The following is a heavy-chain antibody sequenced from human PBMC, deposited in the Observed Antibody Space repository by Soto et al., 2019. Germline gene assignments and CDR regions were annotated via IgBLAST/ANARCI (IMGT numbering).Heavy chain of an antibody. D-gene: IGHD4-17*01. J-gene: IGHJ4*02. CDR3: ARDFDGDPFYYFDY. V-gene: IGHV3-30-3*01. Sequence: GGSLRLSCAASGFTSSSYAMHWVRQAPGKGLEWVAVISYDGSNKYYADSVKGRFTISRDNSKNTLYLQMNSLRAEDTAVYYCARDFDGDPFYYFDYWGQGTLVTVSS. CDR1: GFTSSSYA. CDR2: ISYDGSNK.